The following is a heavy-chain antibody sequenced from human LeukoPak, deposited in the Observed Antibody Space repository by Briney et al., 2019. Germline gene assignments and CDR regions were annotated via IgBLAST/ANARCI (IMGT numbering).Heavy chain of an antibody. CDR2: ISGSGGST. CDR1: GFTFSSYA. CDR3: AKGPSSSMIVVVSNAFDI. J-gene: IGHJ3*02. V-gene: IGHV3-23*01. D-gene: IGHD3-22*01. Sequence: GGSLRLSCAASGFTFSSYAMSWVRQAPGKGLEWVSAISGSGGSTYYADSVKGRFTISRDNSKNTLYLQMNSLRAEDTAVYYCAKGPSSSMIVVVSNAFDIWGQGTMVTVSS.